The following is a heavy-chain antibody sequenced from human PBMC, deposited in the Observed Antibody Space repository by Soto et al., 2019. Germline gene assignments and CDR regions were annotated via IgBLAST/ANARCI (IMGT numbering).Heavy chain of an antibody. CDR3: TTDRGYYDFWSGYYSGPLDY. CDR1: GFTFSNAW. Sequence: EVQLVESGGGLVKPGGSLRLSCAASGFTFSNAWMSWVRQAPGKGLEWVGRIKSKTDGGTTDYAAPVKGRFTISRDDSTNTLYLQMNSLKTEDTAVYYCTTDRGYYDFWSGYYSGPLDYWGQGTLVTVSS. CDR2: IKSKTDGGTT. D-gene: IGHD3-3*01. J-gene: IGHJ4*02. V-gene: IGHV3-15*01.